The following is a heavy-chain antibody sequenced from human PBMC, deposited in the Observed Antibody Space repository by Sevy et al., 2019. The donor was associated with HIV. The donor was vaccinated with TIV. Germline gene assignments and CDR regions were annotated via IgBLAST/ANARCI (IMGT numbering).Heavy chain of an antibody. CDR2: ISGSGTRT. CDR3: AKGGGGHYDPDEIAYYFYYYNMDV. J-gene: IGHJ6*03. V-gene: IGHV3-23*01. CDR1: GFSFDSYG. Sequence: GGSLRLSCAVSGFSFDSYGMTWVRQAPGKALEWVSAISGSGTRTYYADSVKGRFIISRDNSKNTLDLQMNSLRAEDSGIYYCAKGGGGHYDPDEIAYYFYYYNMDVWGKGTTVTVSS. D-gene: IGHD3-22*01.